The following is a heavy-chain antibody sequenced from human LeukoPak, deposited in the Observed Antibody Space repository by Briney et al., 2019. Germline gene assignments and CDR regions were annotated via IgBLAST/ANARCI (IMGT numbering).Heavy chain of an antibody. CDR2: IWSDGSNQ. D-gene: IGHD2-15*01. CDR3: ARDRWVGYCSGGTCYAGLEYYDGMDV. CDR1: GFTFSSYG. J-gene: IGHJ6*02. V-gene: IGHV3-33*01. Sequence: GGSLRLSCAASGFTFSSYGIHWVRQAPGRGLEWVTIIWSDGSNQYYADSVKGRFSISRDNSKNTVYLQMNSLRAGDTAVYYCARDRWVGYCSGGTCYAGLEYYDGMDVWGQGTTVTVSS.